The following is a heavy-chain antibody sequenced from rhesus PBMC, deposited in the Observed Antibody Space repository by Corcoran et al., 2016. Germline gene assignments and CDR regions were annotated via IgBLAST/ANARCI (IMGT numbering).Heavy chain of an antibody. D-gene: IGHD6-31*01. CDR3: ASTASDSSGWYYFDY. CDR2: IDGKSEST. V-gene: IGHV4-73*01. CDR1: GGSLSGYYS. Sequence: QVKLQQWGEGLVKPSETLSLTCAVYGGSLSGYYSWSWIRQPAGKGLEWIGYIDGKSESTNYNPTHKNRDTISKDTAKNQFSLKLSAVTAADTAVYYCASTASDSSGWYYFDYWGQGVLVTVSS. J-gene: IGHJ4*01.